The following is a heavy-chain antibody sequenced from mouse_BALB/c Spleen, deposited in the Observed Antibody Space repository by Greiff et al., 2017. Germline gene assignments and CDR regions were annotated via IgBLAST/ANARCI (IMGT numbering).Heavy chain of an antibody. V-gene: IGHV1-20*02. Sequence: EVMLVESGPELVKPGASVKISCKASGYSFTGYFMNWVMQSHGKSLEWIGRINPYNGDTFYNQKFKGKATLTVDKSSSTAHMELRSLASEDSAVYYCARGGTGDYWGQGTTLTVSS. J-gene: IGHJ2*01. CDR3: ARGGTGDY. D-gene: IGHD3-3*01. CDR2: INPYNGDT. CDR1: GYSFTGYF.